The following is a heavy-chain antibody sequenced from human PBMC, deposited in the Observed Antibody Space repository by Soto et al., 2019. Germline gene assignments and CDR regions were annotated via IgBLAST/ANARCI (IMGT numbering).Heavy chain of an antibody. CDR2: ISGYNGNT. Sequence: QGQLVQSGAEVKKPGASVNVSCKASGYTSSIYGISWVRQAPGQGLEWMAWISGYNGNTKYAQKFQGRVTVATDTTSTGAYVELRRPRSDDTAVYYCPTDISRETYPLFFDLWGRGTLMTLSS. CDR1: GYTSSIYG. CDR3: PTDISRETYPLFFDL. J-gene: IGHJ2*01. V-gene: IGHV1-18*04.